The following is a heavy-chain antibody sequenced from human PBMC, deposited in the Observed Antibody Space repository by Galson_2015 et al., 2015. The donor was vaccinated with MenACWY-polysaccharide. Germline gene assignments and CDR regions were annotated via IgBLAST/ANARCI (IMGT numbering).Heavy chain of an antibody. CDR2: INAGNGNT. Sequence: SVKVSCKASGYTFTGHYIHWVRQAPGQRLEWMGWINAGNGNTKYSQNFQGRVTITRDTSASTAYMELSSLRSEDTAVYYCAKAGPSSGGTYFDYWGQGSLVTVSS. D-gene: IGHD6-6*01. V-gene: IGHV1-3*01. CDR3: AKAGPSSGGTYFDY. CDR1: GYTFTGHY. J-gene: IGHJ4*02.